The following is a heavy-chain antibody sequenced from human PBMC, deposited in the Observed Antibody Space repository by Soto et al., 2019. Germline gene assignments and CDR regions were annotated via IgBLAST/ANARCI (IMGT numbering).Heavy chain of an antibody. CDR2: ISGSGGST. CDR3: AKDHCSSTSCPFVYYYYMDV. D-gene: IGHD2-2*01. CDR1: GFTFSSYA. V-gene: IGHV3-23*01. J-gene: IGHJ6*03. Sequence: GGSLRLSCAASGFTFSSYAMSWVRQAPGKGLERVSAISGSGGSTYYADSVKGRFTISRDNSKNTLYLQMNSLRAEDTAVYYCAKDHCSSTSCPFVYYYYMDVWGKGTTVTVSS.